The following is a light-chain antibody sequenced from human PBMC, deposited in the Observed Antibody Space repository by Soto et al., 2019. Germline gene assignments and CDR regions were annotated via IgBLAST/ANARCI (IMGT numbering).Light chain of an antibody. CDR2: SNN. V-gene: IGLV1-44*01. Sequence: VLTQPPSASGTPGQRVTISCSGSSSNIGSNTVNWYQQLPGTAPKLLIYSNNQRPSGVPDRFSGSKSGTSASLAISGLQSEDEADYYCAAWDDSLNGRWVFGGGTKLTVL. CDR1: SSNIGSNT. J-gene: IGLJ3*02. CDR3: AAWDDSLNGRWV.